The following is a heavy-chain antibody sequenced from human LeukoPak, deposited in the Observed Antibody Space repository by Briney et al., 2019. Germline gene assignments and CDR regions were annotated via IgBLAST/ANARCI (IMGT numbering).Heavy chain of an antibody. CDR1: GGSITGYY. D-gene: IGHD3-9*01. CDR2: IHYTGAT. J-gene: IGHJ4*02. CDR3: ARGNIVTGYFFAF. Sequence: SETLSLTCAVYGGSITGYYWSWIRQTPGRGLEWVGEIHYTGATSYNPSLKSRATISTDTSKTQFSLRLSSVTAADTAVYYCARGNIVTGYFFAFWGQGALVTVPS. V-gene: IGHV4-34*01.